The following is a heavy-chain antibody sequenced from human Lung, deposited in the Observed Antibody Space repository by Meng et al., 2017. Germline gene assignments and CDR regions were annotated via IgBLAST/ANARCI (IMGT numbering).Heavy chain of an antibody. V-gene: IGHV4-30-4*01. CDR1: GGSISSSNYY. Sequence: QGQLHESGPGLVKPSQTLSLPCTVSGGSISSSNYYWSWIRQPPGKGLEWSGHIYNSGSTYYNPSLKSRITISVDTSKNQFSLKLSSVTAADTAVYYCARGQKGYFDLWGRGTLVTVSS. CDR2: IYNSGST. CDR3: ARGQKGYFDL. J-gene: IGHJ2*01.